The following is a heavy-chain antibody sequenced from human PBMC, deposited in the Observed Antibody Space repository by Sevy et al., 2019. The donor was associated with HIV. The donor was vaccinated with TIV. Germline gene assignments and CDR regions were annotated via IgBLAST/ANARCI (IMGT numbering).Heavy chain of an antibody. CDR1: GFTFARYA. Sequence: GGSLRLSCAASGFTFARYAMNWVRQAPGKGLEWVSAISGSGGATYYAESVEGRFTISRDNSRETLYVQMNSLRVEDTAGYYCAKGDRTFYGMDVWGQGTTVTVSS. J-gene: IGHJ6*02. D-gene: IGHD3-16*01. CDR2: ISGSGGAT. CDR3: AKGDRTFYGMDV. V-gene: IGHV3-23*01.